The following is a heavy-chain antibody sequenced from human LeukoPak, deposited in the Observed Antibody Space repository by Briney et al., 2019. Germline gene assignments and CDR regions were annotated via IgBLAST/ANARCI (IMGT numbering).Heavy chain of an antibody. V-gene: IGHV3-30*18. D-gene: IGHD2-15*01. CDR3: AKCRGTGSCYSGGIDY. CDR2: VSYDGGHK. CDR1: GFTFGSHG. Sequence: GRSLRLSCVASGFTFGSHGMHWVRQAPGKALEWVAAVSYDGGHKYHADSVKGRFTISRDNSKNILYLEMSSLRDEGTAVYSCAKCRGTGSCYSGGIDYLGQGTLVTVSS. J-gene: IGHJ4*02.